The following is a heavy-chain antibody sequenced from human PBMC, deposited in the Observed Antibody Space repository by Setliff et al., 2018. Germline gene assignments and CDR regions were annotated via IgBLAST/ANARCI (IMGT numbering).Heavy chain of an antibody. CDR3: ARSENCFSTHCSPYDY. CDR2: ISSSNSGM. V-gene: IGHV3-48*01. Sequence: GGSLRLSCAAPGPTFSRYSMNWVRQAPGKGLEWISYISSSNSGMYYADSVKGRFTISRDSAKNSVYLQMNSLRAEDTATYYCARSENCFSTHCSPYDYWGQGTLVTVSS. J-gene: IGHJ4*02. CDR1: GPTFSRYS. D-gene: IGHD2-2*01.